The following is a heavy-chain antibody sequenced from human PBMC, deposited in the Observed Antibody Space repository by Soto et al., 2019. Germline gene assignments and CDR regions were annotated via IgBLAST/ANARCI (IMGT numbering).Heavy chain of an antibody. V-gene: IGHV4-39*01. J-gene: IGHJ5*02. CDR1: GGPITSENYY. D-gene: IGHD5-12*01. CDR3: AIQGPSYIVAAPDWFDP. Sequence: SETLSLTCTVSGGPITSENYYWGWIRQPPGKGLEWIGTISFSGTTYYNLSLKGRVTISMDTSKNQFSLKVNSVTAADTAVFYCAIQGPSYIVAAPDWFDPLGQGPLVT. CDR2: ISFSGTT.